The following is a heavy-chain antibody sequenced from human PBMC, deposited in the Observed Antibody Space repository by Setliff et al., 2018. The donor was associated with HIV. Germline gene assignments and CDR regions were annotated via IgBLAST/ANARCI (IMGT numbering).Heavy chain of an antibody. CDR1: GYTFTSYA. V-gene: IGHV7-4-1*02. CDR3: ATRGEQLYFYGMDV. Sequence: ASVKVSCKASGYTFTSYAVNWVREAPGQGLEWVGWIHTNTGDPTYAQGFTGRFVFSFDTSVSTAYLQISGLKAEDTAVYYCATRGEQLYFYGMDVWGQGTTVTVSS. CDR2: IHTNTGDP. J-gene: IGHJ6*02. D-gene: IGHD6-13*01.